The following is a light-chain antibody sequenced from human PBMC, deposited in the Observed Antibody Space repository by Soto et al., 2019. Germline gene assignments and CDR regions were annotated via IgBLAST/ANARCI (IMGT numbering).Light chain of an antibody. CDR2: DGS. CDR1: QNLHSF. V-gene: IGKV3-11*01. J-gene: IGKJ5*01. CDR3: QQRTRWPMT. Sequence: EIVLTQPPATLSVSPGERVTLSCRASQNLHSFLNWYQQRPGQAPRPLIYDGSKRAAGVPDRISGDGSGTDYTLTISSLEPEDFAVYYCQQRTRWPMTFGQGTRLEI.